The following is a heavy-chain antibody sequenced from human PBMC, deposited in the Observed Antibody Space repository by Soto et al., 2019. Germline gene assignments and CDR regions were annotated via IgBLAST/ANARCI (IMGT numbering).Heavy chain of an antibody. Sequence: QVQLQESGPGLVKPSQTLSLTCTVSGGSISSGGYYWSWIRQHPGKGLEWIGYIYYSGSTYYNPSHKSRVTISVDTAKNQFSLKLSSVTAADTAVYYCARGADYVWGSYRYYYYYGMDVWGQGTTVTVSS. V-gene: IGHV4-31*03. D-gene: IGHD3-16*02. CDR3: ARGADYVWGSYRYYYYYGMDV. CDR2: IYYSGST. J-gene: IGHJ6*02. CDR1: GGSISSGGYY.